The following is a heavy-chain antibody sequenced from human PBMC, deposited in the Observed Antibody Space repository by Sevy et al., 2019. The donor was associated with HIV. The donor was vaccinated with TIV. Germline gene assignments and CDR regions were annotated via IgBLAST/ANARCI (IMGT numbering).Heavy chain of an antibody. Sequence: GGSLSLSCAASGFTFSSYSMNWVRQAPGKGLEWVSSISSSSSYIYYADSVKGRFTISRDNAKNSLYLQMNSLRAEDTAVYYCARAVAAVPGLSTFYYYYYGMDVWGQGTTVTVSS. J-gene: IGHJ6*02. CDR2: ISSSSSYI. CDR1: GFTFSSYS. CDR3: ARAVAAVPGLSTFYYYYYGMDV. V-gene: IGHV3-21*01. D-gene: IGHD6-13*01.